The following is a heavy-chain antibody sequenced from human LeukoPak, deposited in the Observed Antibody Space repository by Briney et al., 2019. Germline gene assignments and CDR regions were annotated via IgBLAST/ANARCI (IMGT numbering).Heavy chain of an antibody. Sequence: SETLSLTCAVSGGSFSSGSYNWIWIRQPPGKGLMWIGNINGSGSTNYNPSLKCRFTISVDTSKYQFSLKLSSVTAADTAVYYCARDPSFYSGYFNYFDYWGQGTLVTVSS. V-gene: IGHV4-61*01. D-gene: IGHD5-12*01. CDR1: GGSFSSGSYN. J-gene: IGHJ4*02. CDR2: INGSGST. CDR3: ARDPSFYSGYFNYFDY.